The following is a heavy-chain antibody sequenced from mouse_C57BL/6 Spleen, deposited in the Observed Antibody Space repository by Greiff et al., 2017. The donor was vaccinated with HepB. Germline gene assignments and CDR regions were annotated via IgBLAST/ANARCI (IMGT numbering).Heavy chain of an antibody. J-gene: IGHJ2*01. Sequence: VQLQESGAELVRPGASVTLSCKASGYTFTDYEMHWVKQTPVHGLEWIGAIDPETGGTAYNQKFKGKAILTADKSSSTAYMELRSLTSEDSAVYYCTRGEAYYSNYDYFDYWGQGTTLTVSS. V-gene: IGHV1-15*01. CDR1: GYTFTDYE. D-gene: IGHD2-5*01. CDR3: TRGEAYYSNYDYFDY. CDR2: IDPETGGT.